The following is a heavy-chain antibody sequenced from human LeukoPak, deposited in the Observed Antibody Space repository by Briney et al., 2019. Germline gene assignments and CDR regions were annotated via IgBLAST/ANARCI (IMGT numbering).Heavy chain of an antibody. J-gene: IGHJ4*02. D-gene: IGHD6-13*01. CDR1: GGSFSGYY. V-gene: IGHV4-34*01. Sequence: SETLSLTCAVYGGSFSGYYWSWIRQPPGKGLEWIGEINHSGSTNYNPSLKSRVTISVDTSKNQFSLKLSSVTAADTAVYYCARSSGQQLLDYWGQGTLVTVS. CDR2: INHSGST. CDR3: ARSSGQQLLDY.